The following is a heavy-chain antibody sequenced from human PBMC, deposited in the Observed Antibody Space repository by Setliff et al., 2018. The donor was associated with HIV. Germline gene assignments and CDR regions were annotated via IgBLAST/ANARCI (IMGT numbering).Heavy chain of an antibody. Sequence: PGGSLRLSCVASGITVSGIYMTWVRQAPGKGLEWVSSISSSSYYIYYADSVKGRFTISRDNAKNSLFLQMNSLRAEDTAVYYCASIELAAMVPVDYWGQGTLVTVSS. CDR3: ASIELAAMVPVDY. J-gene: IGHJ4*02. CDR2: ISSSSYYI. D-gene: IGHD5-18*01. V-gene: IGHV3-21*01. CDR1: GITVSGIY.